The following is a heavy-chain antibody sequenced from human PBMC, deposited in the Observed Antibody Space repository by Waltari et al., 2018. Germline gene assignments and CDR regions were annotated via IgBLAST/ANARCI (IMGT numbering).Heavy chain of an antibody. D-gene: IGHD6-19*01. V-gene: IGHV3-53*01. J-gene: IGHJ4*02. Sequence: EVQLVESGGGLIQPGGSLRLSCAASGFTVSSHYMGWVRQAPGKGLAGVSVMYSVGITYYADSVKGRFTISRDNSKNTLYLQMNSLGAEDTAVYYCAREERQWLGAFDYWGQGTLVTVSS. CDR3: AREERQWLGAFDY. CDR1: GFTVSSHY. CDR2: MYSVGIT.